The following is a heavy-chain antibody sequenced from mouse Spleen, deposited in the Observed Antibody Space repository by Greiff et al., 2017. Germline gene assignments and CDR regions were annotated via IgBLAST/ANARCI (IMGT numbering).Heavy chain of an antibody. Sequence: EVKLMESEGGLVQPGSSMKLSCTASGFTFSDYYMAWVRQVPEKGLEWVANINYDGSSTYYLDSLKSRFIISRDNAKNILYLQMSSLKSEDTATYYCARARYDRLDYWGQGTTLTVSS. CDR2: INYDGSST. CDR3: ARARYDRLDY. V-gene: IGHV5-16*01. CDR1: GFTFSDYY. D-gene: IGHD2-3*01. J-gene: IGHJ2*01.